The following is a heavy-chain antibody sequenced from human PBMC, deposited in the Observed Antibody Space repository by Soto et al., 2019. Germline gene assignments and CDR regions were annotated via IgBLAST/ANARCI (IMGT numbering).Heavy chain of an antibody. CDR2: INHSGST. V-gene: IGHV4-34*01. CDR3: ARALASADP. CDR1: GGSFSGYY. Sequence: ASETLSLTCAVYGGSFSGYYWSWIRQPPGKGLEWIGEINHSGSTNYNPSLKSRVTISVDTSKNQFSLKLSSVTAADTAVYYCARALASADPWGQGTLVTVSS. J-gene: IGHJ5*02.